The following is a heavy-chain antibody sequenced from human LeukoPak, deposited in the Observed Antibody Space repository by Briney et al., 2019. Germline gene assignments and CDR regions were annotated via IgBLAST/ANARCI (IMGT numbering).Heavy chain of an antibody. Sequence: GGSLRLSCAASRFTFNSYAMSLVRQAPGKGLEWVSVIGGSNGITFYVGSVKGRFTISRDNSKDTLYPQMNSLRAEDTAVYYCARNENSGWGYFDYWGQGTLVTVSS. D-gene: IGHD5-12*01. CDR2: IGGSNGIT. J-gene: IGHJ4*02. CDR1: RFTFNSYA. CDR3: ARNENSGWGYFDY. V-gene: IGHV3-23*01.